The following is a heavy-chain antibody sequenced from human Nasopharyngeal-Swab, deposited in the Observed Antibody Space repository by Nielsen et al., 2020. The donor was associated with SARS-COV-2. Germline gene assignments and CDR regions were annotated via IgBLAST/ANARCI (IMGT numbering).Heavy chain of an antibody. Sequence: WIRQPPGKGLEWIGYIYYSGSTYYNPSLKSRVTISVDTSKNQFSLKLGSVTAADTAVYYCARVFPDYYDSSGYLDYWGQGTLVTVSS. J-gene: IGHJ4*02. V-gene: IGHV4-30-4*01. CDR2: IYYSGST. CDR3: ARVFPDYYDSSGYLDY. D-gene: IGHD3-22*01.